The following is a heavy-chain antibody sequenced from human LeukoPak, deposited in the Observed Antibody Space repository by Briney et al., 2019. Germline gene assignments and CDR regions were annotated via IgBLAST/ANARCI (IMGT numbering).Heavy chain of an antibody. V-gene: IGHV4-31*01. J-gene: IGHJ4*02. CDR3: ARMGGSGWYRYYFDY. D-gene: IGHD6-19*01. CDR2: IYYSGST. CDR1: GGSISSGGYY. Sequence: SQTLSLTCTVSGGSISSGGYYWSWIRQHPGKGLEWIGYIYYSGSTYYNPSLKGQVTISVDTSKNQFSLKLSSVTAADTAVYYCARMGGSGWYRYYFDYWGQGTLVTVSS.